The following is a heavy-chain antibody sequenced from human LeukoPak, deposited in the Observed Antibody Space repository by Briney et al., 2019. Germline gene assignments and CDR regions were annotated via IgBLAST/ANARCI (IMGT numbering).Heavy chain of an antibody. V-gene: IGHV3-7*01. D-gene: IGHD3-9*01. CDR1: GFTFSSYE. CDR3: AREGLLRYFDWLFSHFDY. Sequence: QPGGSLRLSCAASGFTFSSYEMNWVRQAPGKGLEWVANIKQDGSEKYYVDSVKGRFTISRDNAKNSLYLQMNSLRAEDTAVYYCAREGLLRYFDWLFSHFDYWGPRTLVTVSS. J-gene: IGHJ4*02. CDR2: IKQDGSEK.